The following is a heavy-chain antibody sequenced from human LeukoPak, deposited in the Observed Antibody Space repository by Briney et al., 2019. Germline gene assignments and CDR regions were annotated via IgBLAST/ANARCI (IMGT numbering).Heavy chain of an antibody. CDR3: ARLTRYYYGMDV. J-gene: IGHJ6*02. V-gene: IGHV1-8*01. CDR2: VNPKSGNT. Sequence: ASVKVSCKASGYSFSSYDINWVRQAPGQGLEWMGWVNPKSGNTGYAQKFQGRVNMTRNTSINTAYMDLCSLTSEDTAVYYCARLTRYYYGMDVWGPGTTVTVSS. CDR1: GYSFSSYD.